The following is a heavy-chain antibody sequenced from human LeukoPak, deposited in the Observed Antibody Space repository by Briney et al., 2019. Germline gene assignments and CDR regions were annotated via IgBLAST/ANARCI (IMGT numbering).Heavy chain of an antibody. CDR3: AXGXXVVLVSHWSFFDY. CDR2: XXNXXGRT. J-gene: IGHJ4*02. CDR1: XFXXSXXX. V-gene: IGHV3-64*01. Sequence: GGSLTLSCAASXFXXSXXXXXXVXXXPGXXXXXVXXXXNXXGRTYXANYVXXRFTTTRDNSKNTLYLQMGSLRTEDMAIYYCAXGXXVVLVSHWSFFDYWGQGTLVTVSS. D-gene: IGHD2-8*02.